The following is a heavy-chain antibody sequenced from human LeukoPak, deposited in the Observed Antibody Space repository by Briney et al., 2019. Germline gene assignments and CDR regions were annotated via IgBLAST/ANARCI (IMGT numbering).Heavy chain of an antibody. CDR1: GFTFSSYS. D-gene: IGHD6-13*01. CDR3: ARGSSSQNYYYYYGMDV. Sequence: SGGSLRLSCAASGFTFSSYSMNWVRQAPGKGLEWVSSISSSSSYIYCADSVKGRFTISRDNAKNSLYLQMNSLRAEDTAVYYCARGSSSQNYYYYYGMDVWGQGTTVTVSS. V-gene: IGHV3-21*01. CDR2: ISSSSSYI. J-gene: IGHJ6*02.